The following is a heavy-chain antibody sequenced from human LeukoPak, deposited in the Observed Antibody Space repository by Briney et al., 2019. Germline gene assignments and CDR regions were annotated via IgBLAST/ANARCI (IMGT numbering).Heavy chain of an antibody. CDR2: ISGSGGST. CDR1: GITLSSYA. J-gene: IGHJ4*02. D-gene: IGHD3-22*01. CDR3: AKASDYYDSSGDY. V-gene: IGHV3-23*01. Sequence: GGSLRLSCAVSGITLSSYAMSWVRQAPGKGLEWVSAISGSGGSTYYADSVKGRFTISRDNSKNTLYLQMNSLRAEDTAVYYCAKASDYYDSSGDYWGQGTLVTVSS.